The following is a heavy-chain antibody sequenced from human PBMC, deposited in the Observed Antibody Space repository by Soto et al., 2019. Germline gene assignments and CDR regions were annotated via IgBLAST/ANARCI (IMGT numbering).Heavy chain of an antibody. CDR2: IIPIFGTE. V-gene: IGHV1-69*13. J-gene: IGHJ2*01. Sequence: SVKVSCKASGGTFSSYAISWVRQAPGQGLEWMGGIIPIFGTENYAQKFQGRVTITADESTSTAYMELSSLRSEDTAVYYCARGGTVVTPDWYFDLWGRGTLVTVSS. CDR1: GGTFSSYA. CDR3: ARGGTVVTPDWYFDL. D-gene: IGHD2-21*02.